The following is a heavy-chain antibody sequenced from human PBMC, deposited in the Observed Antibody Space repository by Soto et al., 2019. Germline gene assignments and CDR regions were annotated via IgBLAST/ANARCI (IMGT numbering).Heavy chain of an antibody. CDR2: ISSNGGST. CDR1: GFTFSSYA. D-gene: IGHD6-19*01. CDR3: VKTDERPVAGVGYFQH. Sequence: GGSLRLSCSASGFTFSSYAMHWVRQAPGKGLEYVSAISSNGGSTYYADSVKGRFTISRDNSKNTRYLQMSSLRAEDTAVYYCVKTDERPVAGVGYFQHWGQGTLVTVSS. V-gene: IGHV3-64D*08. J-gene: IGHJ1*01.